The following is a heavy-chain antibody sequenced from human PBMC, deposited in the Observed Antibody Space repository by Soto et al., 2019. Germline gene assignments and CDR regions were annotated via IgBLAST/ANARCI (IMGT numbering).Heavy chain of an antibody. CDR1: GYTFSDYY. J-gene: IGHJ4*02. Sequence: ASVKVSCKASGYTFSDYYIHWVRQALGQGLEWMGWIDPRNGGTKYAQKFQDRFSMTTDTSTSTASMELRRLRSDDTAVFFCAIVLYRKVILAWGQGTLVTVSS. D-gene: IGHD2-15*01. CDR3: AIVLYRKVILA. V-gene: IGHV1-2*02. CDR2: IDPRNGGT.